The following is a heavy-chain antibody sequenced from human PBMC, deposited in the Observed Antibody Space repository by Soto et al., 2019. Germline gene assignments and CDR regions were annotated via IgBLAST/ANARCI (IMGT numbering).Heavy chain of an antibody. D-gene: IGHD3-22*01. CDR3: AGAQGYYDSSIYGGLDP. Sequence: SVKVSCKTSGGTFSSFTISWVRQAPGQGLEWMGRIIPMLGIADYAQKFQGRVTITADRSTSTAYMALSSLRSEDTAVYYCAGAQGYYDSSIYGGLDPWGQGTLVTVSS. V-gene: IGHV1-69*02. J-gene: IGHJ5*02. CDR1: GGTFSSFT. CDR2: IIPMLGIA.